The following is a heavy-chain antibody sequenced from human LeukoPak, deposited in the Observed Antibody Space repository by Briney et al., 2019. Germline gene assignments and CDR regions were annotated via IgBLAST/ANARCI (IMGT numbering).Heavy chain of an antibody. D-gene: IGHD1-1*01. J-gene: IGHJ4*02. CDR3: ARSSANWPFDY. CDR2: IRNKANSYTT. V-gene: IGHV3-72*01. Sequence: GGSLRLSCAASGFTFSDHYMDWVRQAPGKGLEWVVRIRNKANSYTTEYAASVKGGFTISRDDSKNSLYLQMNSLKTEDTAVYYCARSSANWPFDYWGQGTLVTVSS. CDR1: GFTFSDHY.